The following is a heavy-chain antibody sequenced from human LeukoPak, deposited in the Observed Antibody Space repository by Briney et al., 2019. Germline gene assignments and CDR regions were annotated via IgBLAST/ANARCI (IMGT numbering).Heavy chain of an antibody. CDR2: ISTYNGNT. J-gene: IGHJ5*02. Sequence: GASVKVSCKASGYTFISYGISWVRQAPGQGLEWMGWISTYNGNTNYAQKFQGRVTMTTDTSTSTAYMELRSLRSDDTAVYYRARDPDISTNWFDPWGQGTLVTVSS. CDR3: ARDPDISTNWFDP. V-gene: IGHV1-18*01. D-gene: IGHD3-9*01. CDR1: GYTFISYG.